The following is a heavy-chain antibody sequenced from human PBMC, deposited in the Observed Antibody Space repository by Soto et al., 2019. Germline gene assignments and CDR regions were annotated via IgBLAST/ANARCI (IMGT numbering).Heavy chain of an antibody. V-gene: IGHV3-23*01. D-gene: IGHD2-15*01. CDR3: AKDNNCSGGSCFYYYYYYMDV. CDR1: GFTFSSYA. J-gene: IGHJ6*03. CDR2: ISGSVGST. Sequence: EVQLLESGGGLVQPGGSLRLSCAASGFTFSSYAMSWVRQAPGKGLEWVSAISGSVGSTYYADSVKGRFTSSRDNSKNTLYLQMNSLRAEDTAVYYCAKDNNCSGGSCFYYYYYYMDVWGKGTTVTVSS.